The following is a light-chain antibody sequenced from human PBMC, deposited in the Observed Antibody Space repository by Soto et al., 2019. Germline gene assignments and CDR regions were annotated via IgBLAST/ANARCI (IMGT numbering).Light chain of an antibody. CDR3: SSYTSISLYV. J-gene: IGLJ1*01. V-gene: IGLV2-14*03. CDR1: SSVVGGYDY. CDR2: DVS. Sequence: QSALTQPASVSGSPGQSITISCTGTSSVVGGYDYVSWYQHHPGKAPKLMIYDVSSRPSGVSNRFSGSKSGNTASLTISGLQAEYEADYYCSSYTSISLYVFGTGTNLTVL.